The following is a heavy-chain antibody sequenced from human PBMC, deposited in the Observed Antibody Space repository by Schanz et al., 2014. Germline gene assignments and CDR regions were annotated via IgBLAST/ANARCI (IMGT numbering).Heavy chain of an antibody. CDR2: IYSDGST. V-gene: IGHV3-66*01. CDR3: ARDPGGTKTHGL. J-gene: IGHJ4*02. CDR1: GFTFSNYA. D-gene: IGHD2-15*01. Sequence: VQLVESGGGVVQPGRSLRLSCAASGFTFSNYAMHWVRQAPGKGLECVSIIYSDGSTYYVDSVKGRFIISRDNSKNTVYLQMNSLRAEDTAVYYCARDPGGTKTHGLWGQGTLVTVSS.